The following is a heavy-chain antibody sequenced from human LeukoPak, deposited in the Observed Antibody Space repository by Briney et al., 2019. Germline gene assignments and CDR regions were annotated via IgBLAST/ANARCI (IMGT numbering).Heavy chain of an antibody. CDR1: VGSIRSYY. D-gene: IGHD1-14*01. Sequence: SETLSLTCSVSVGSIRSYYWSWIRQSPGKGLEWIGYIHYRGTINYNPSLKSRFTMSVDTSKNQFSLKVTSVTAADTAVYYCAMLLYHSGRPGPWGQGTVVTVSS. CDR2: IHYRGTI. CDR3: AMLLYHSGRPGP. J-gene: IGHJ5*02. V-gene: IGHV4-59*01.